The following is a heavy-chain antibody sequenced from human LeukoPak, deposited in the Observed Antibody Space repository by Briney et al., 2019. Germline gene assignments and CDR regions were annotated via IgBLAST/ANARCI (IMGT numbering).Heavy chain of an antibody. CDR1: GYTFTSYA. CDR2: INTNTGNP. J-gene: IGHJ5*02. CDR3: ARSGRGSYPYNWFDP. D-gene: IGHD1-26*01. V-gene: IGHV7-4-1*02. Sequence: GASVKVSCKASGYTFTSYAMNWVRQAPGQGLEWMGWINTNTGNPTYAQGFTGRFVFSLDTSVSTAYLQISSLKAEDTAVYYCARSGRGSYPYNWFDPWGQGTLVTVSS.